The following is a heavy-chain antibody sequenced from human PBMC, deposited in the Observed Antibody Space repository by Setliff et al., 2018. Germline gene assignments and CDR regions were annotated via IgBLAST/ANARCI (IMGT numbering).Heavy chain of an antibody. V-gene: IGHV4-30-2*03. CDR2: IYYSGST. CDR1: GGSISSGDAS. D-gene: IGHD2-8*02. J-gene: IGHJ5*02. CDR3: ARQRPLQLRPTVVLHWGWFDP. Sequence: SETLSLTCAVSGGSISSGDASWSWVRQPPGKGLEWIGYIYYSGSTYYNPSLKSRVTISVDTSKNQFSLKLSSVTAADTAVYYCARQRPLQLRPTVVLHWGWFDPWGQGTLVTVSS.